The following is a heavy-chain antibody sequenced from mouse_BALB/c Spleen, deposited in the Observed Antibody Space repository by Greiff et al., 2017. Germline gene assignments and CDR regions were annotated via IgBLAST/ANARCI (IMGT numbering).Heavy chain of an antibody. CDR1: GDSITSGY. CDR3: ASYDGYDYAMDY. V-gene: IGHV3-8*02. Sequence: EVQLQESGPSLVKPSQTLSLTCSVTGDSITSGYWHWIRKFPGNTLEYMGYISYSGSTYYNPSLKSRISITRDTSKNQYYLQLKSVTTEDTATYYCASYDGYDYAMDYWGQGTSVTVSS. J-gene: IGHJ4*01. CDR2: ISYSGST.